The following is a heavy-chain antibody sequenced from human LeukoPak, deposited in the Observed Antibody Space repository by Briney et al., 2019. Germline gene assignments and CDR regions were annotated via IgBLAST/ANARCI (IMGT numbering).Heavy chain of an antibody. V-gene: IGHV3-23*01. CDR2: ISGSGGST. D-gene: IGHD6-19*01. Sequence: GGSLRLSCAASGFTFSSYAMSWVRQAAGKGLEWVSAISGSGGSTYYADSVKGRFTISRDNSKNTLYLQMNGLRAEDTAIYYCAKTGAGGWSNWFDPWGQGTLVTVSS. J-gene: IGHJ5*02. CDR1: GFTFSSYA. CDR3: AKTGAGGWSNWFDP.